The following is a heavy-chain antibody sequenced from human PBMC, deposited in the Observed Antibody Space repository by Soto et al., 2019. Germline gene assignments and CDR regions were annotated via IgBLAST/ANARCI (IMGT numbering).Heavy chain of an antibody. CDR2: FDPEDGET. D-gene: IGHD3-10*01. CDR3: ATAYGSGSPYFDY. Sequence: QVQLVQSGAEVKKPGASVKVSCKVSGYTLTELSMHWVRQAPGKGLVWMGGFDPEDGETIYAHKVQCRVTMTEDTSTDTAYMELSSLRSEDTAVYYCATAYGSGSPYFDYWGQGTLVAVSS. J-gene: IGHJ4*02. CDR1: GYTLTELS. V-gene: IGHV1-24*01.